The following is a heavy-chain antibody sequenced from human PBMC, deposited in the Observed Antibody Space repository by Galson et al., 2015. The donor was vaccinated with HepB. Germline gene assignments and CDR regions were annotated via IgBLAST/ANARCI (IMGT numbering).Heavy chain of an antibody. CDR3: ARGAAAHYWYFDL. Sequence: SVKVSCKASGYTFTGYYMHWVRQAPGQGLEWMGWINPNSGGTNYAQKFQGRVTMTRDTSISTAYMELSRLRSDDTAVYYRARGAAAHYWYFDLWGRGTLVTVSS. D-gene: IGHD2-2*01. CDR1: GYTFTGYY. CDR2: INPNSGGT. V-gene: IGHV1-2*02. J-gene: IGHJ2*01.